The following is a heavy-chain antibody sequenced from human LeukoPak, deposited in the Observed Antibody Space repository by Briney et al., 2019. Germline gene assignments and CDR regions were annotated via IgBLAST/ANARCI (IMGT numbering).Heavy chain of an antibody. CDR3: AKVRGGRTARLAPLEY. CDR2: MSYDGSNK. V-gene: IGHV3-30*18. Sequence: PGRSLRLSCAASGFTFSTYGMHWVRQAPGKGMEWVAVMSYDGSNKYYADSVKGRFTISRENSENTLYLQMNSLRTEDTAVYYCAKVRGGRTARLAPLEYWGQGALVTVSS. J-gene: IGHJ4*02. D-gene: IGHD3-16*01. CDR1: GFTFSTYG.